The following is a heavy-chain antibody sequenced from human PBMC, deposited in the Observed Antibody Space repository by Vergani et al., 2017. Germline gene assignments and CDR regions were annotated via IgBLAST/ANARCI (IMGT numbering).Heavy chain of an antibody. CDR3: ATRGIVTLMGLDY. V-gene: IGHV2-5*02. CDR1: GFSLSTSGVG. CDR2: IYWDDDK. D-gene: IGHD1-26*01. J-gene: IGHJ4*02. Sequence: QITLRESGPTLVKPTQTLTLTCTFSGFSLSTSGVGVGWIRQPPGKALEWLALIYWDDDKRYSPSLKRRLTITQDTSKNQVVLTMANRNPVDTATYYCATRGIVTLMGLDYWSEGSLVTVSS.